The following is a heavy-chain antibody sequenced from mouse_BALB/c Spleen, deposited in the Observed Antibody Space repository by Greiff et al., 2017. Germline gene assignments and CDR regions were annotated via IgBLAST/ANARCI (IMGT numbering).Heavy chain of an antibody. CDR3: ARSYYGNYGFAY. D-gene: IGHD2-10*01. Sequence: EVKLVESGGGLVKPGGSLKLSCAASGFTFSSYAMSWVRQSPEKRLEWVAEISSGGSYTYYPDTVTGRFTISRDNAKNTLYLEMSSLRSEDTAMYYCARSYYGNYGFAYWGQGTLVTVSA. J-gene: IGHJ3*01. CDR1: GFTFSSYA. CDR2: ISSGGSYT. V-gene: IGHV5-9-4*01.